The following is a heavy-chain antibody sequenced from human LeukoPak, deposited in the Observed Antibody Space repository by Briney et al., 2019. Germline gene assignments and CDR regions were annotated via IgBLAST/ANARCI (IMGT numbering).Heavy chain of an antibody. CDR2: IYYSGST. CDR3: ARDILYDILTGMPNDAFDI. J-gene: IGHJ3*02. CDR1: GGSISNYY. V-gene: IGHV4-59*01. Sequence: PSETLSLTCTVSGGSISNYYWNWIRQPPGKGLEWIGYIYYSGSTNYNPSLKGRVTISVDTSKNQFSLKLSSVTAADTAVYYCARDILYDILTGMPNDAFDIWGQGTMVTVSS. D-gene: IGHD3-9*01.